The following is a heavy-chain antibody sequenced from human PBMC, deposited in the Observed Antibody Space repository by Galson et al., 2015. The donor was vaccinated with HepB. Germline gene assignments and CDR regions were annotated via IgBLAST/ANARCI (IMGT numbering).Heavy chain of an antibody. CDR3: ARDYWSGLTCSLDH. D-gene: IGHD3/OR15-3a*01. CDR2: ISYDGSNK. J-gene: IGHJ4*02. Sequence: SLRLACAAYGFTFSTHPIHWVRQAQRKGLGSVAAISYDGSNKSHAHSVKGRFTVSRDQSKSTLYLRMDTLTTEDTSVYNCARDYWSGLTCSLDHWGQGTPVTVSS. V-gene: IGHV3-30-3*01. CDR1: GFTFSTHP.